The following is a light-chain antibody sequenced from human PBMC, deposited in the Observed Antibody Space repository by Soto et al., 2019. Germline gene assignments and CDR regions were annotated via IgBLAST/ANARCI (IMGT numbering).Light chain of an antibody. Sequence: DIQMTQSPSSLSASVGDRVTITCRASQSITTYLNWYQQKPGKVPKFLIYAASRLQSGVSSRFSGSGSGTDFTLTISSLQPEDFATYYCQQTYNTPRTCGQGTKVEIK. V-gene: IGKV1-39*01. CDR2: AAS. CDR3: QQTYNTPRT. CDR1: QSITTY. J-gene: IGKJ1*01.